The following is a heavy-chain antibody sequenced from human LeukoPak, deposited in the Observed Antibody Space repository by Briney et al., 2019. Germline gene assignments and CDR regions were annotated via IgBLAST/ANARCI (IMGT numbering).Heavy chain of an antibody. CDR2: ISSSGSTI. V-gene: IGHV3-48*03. CDR3: ARVLMVRGVITHYFDY. D-gene: IGHD3-10*01. CDR1: GFTFSSYE. Sequence: PGGSLRLSCAASGFTFSSYEMNWVRQAPGKGLEWVSYISSSGSTIYYADSEKGRFTISRDNAKNSLYLQMNSLRAEDTAVYYCARVLMVRGVITHYFDYWGQGTLVTVSS. J-gene: IGHJ4*02.